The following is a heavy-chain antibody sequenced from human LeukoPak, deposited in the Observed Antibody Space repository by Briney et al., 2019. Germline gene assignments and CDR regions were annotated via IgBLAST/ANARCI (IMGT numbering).Heavy chain of an antibody. V-gene: IGHV4-59*08. CDR1: GASISSYY. J-gene: IGHJ4*02. Sequence: SETLSLTCTVSGASISSYYWSWVRQPPGKGLEWIGYIYYSGSTNYNPSLKSRVTTSVDTSKNQFSLKLSSVTAADTAVYYCARGRGYSSSPITHWGQGALVTVSS. D-gene: IGHD6-13*01. CDR3: ARGRGYSSSPITH. CDR2: IYYSGST.